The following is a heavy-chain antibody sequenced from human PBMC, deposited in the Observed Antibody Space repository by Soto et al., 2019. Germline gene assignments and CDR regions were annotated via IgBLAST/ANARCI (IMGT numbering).Heavy chain of an antibody. CDR2: SAPEEGEP. D-gene: IGHD1-26*01. CDR3: ATARKIVGTLGDFDF. J-gene: IGHJ4*02. Sequence: GASVKVSCKVRKNTLTELTIDWLRQAPGKGLEWMGRSAPEEGEPIYPQKFQGRVSMAEDPSTDTAYMELTSLRFEDTAVYFCATARKIVGTLGDFDFWGQGTLVIVSS. CDR1: KNTLTELT. V-gene: IGHV1-24*01.